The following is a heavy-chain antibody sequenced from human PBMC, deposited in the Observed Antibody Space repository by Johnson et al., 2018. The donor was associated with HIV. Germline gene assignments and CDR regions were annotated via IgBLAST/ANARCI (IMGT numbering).Heavy chain of an antibody. V-gene: IGHV3-30*04. Sequence: QVQLVESGGGLVQPGRSLRLSCAASGFTFSSYAMHWVRQAPGKGLEWVAVISYDGSNKYYADSVKGRFTISRDNSKNTLYLQMNSLKAEDTAVYYCASLSDDAFDFWGQGTMVIVSS. CDR1: GFTFSSYA. CDR2: ISYDGSNK. J-gene: IGHJ3*01. CDR3: ASLSDDAFDF.